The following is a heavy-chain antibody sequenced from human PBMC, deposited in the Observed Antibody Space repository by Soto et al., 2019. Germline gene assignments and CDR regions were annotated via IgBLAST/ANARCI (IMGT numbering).Heavy chain of an antibody. J-gene: IGHJ4*02. CDR2: IKRDGTEK. D-gene: IGHD3-10*01. Sequence: GGSLRLSCAASGITTSTYWMGWFRQAPGRGLKWVATIKRDGTEKYYMDSLKGRFTISRDNAINSLYLQMSSLRAEDTAVYFCVTGDHADYWGQGTLVTVSS. V-gene: IGHV3-7*03. CDR3: VTGDHADY. CDR1: GITTSTYW.